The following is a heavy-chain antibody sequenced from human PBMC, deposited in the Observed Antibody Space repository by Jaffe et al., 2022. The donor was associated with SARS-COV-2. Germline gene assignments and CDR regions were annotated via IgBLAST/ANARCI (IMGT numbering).Heavy chain of an antibody. CDR1: GFTFSDYY. CDR3: ARWRRDIVVVVAATGAFDI. J-gene: IGHJ3*02. D-gene: IGHD2-15*01. CDR2: ISSSGSTI. Sequence: QVQLVESGGGLVKPGGSLRLSCAASGFTFSDYYMSWIRQAPGKGLEWVSYISSSGSTIYYADSVKGRFTISRDNAKNSLYLQMNSLRAEDTAVYYCARWRRDIVVVVAATGAFDIWGQGTMVTVSS. V-gene: IGHV3-11*01.